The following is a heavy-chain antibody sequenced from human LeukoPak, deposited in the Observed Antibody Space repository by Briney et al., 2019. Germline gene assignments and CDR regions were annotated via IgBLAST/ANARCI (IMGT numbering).Heavy chain of an antibody. J-gene: IGHJ4*02. Sequence: RLPETLSLTCTVSGVSMSTYYWTWIRPPPGKGLEWIGFIYYTGSTNYNPSLKSRVTISVDTSKNQFSLKLSSVTAADTAVYYCAGMRITTPTVRTLDYWGQGTLVTVSS. CDR1: GVSMSTYY. V-gene: IGHV4-59*01. CDR2: IYYTGST. CDR3: AGMRITTPTVRTLDY. D-gene: IGHD1-14*01.